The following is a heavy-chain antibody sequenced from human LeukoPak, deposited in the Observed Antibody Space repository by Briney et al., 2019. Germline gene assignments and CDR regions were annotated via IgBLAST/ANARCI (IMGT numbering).Heavy chain of an antibody. CDR2: MFHSGST. V-gene: IGHV4-59*01. J-gene: IGHJ4*02. D-gene: IGHD2-15*01. CDR3: ARVFRRDGYFDF. CDR1: GXSITTYY. Sequence: SETLSLTCTVSGXSITTYYWSWIRQPPGKGLEWIAYMFHSGSTNYNPSLKSRVTISMYTSKNQFSLKLSSVTAADTAVYYCARVFRRDGYFDFWGQGTLVTVSS.